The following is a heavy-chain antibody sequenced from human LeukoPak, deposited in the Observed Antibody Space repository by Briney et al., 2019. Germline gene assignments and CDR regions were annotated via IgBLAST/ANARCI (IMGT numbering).Heavy chain of an antibody. V-gene: IGHV3-23*01. CDR1: GFTFNNYA. D-gene: IGHD3-3*01. Sequence: GGSLRLSCAASGFTFNNYAMTWVRQAPGKGLEWVSGISGSGGSTYYADSVKGRFTISRDTSKNTLYLQMNSLRTEDTAVYYCAKGTYYDFWSGYSVFDYWGQGTLVTVSS. CDR2: ISGSGGST. J-gene: IGHJ4*02. CDR3: AKGTYYDFWSGYSVFDY.